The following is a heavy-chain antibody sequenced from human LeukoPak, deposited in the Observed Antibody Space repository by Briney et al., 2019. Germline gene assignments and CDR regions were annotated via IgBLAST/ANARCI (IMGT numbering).Heavy chain of an antibody. Sequence: GGSLRLSCAASVFTFCTYNMNCVRQAPGKGLGWVSFISSSNSYIYYTDSVKGRFTISRDNAKNSLYLQMNSLRAEDTAVYYCAREIAAAGSNYFDYWGQGTLVTVSS. J-gene: IGHJ4*02. D-gene: IGHD6-13*01. CDR1: VFTFCTYN. CDR3: AREIAAAGSNYFDY. V-gene: IGHV3-21*01. CDR2: ISSSNSYI.